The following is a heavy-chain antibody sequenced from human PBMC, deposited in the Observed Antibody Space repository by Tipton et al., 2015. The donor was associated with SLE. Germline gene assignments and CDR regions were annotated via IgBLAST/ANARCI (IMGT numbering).Heavy chain of an antibody. D-gene: IGHD6-13*01. V-gene: IGHV1-18*01. CDR2: ISAYNGNT. J-gene: IGHJ6*02. CDR3: AREELGVSYYYYGMDV. Sequence: QSGAEVKKPGASVKVSCKASGYTFTSYGISWVRQAPGQGLEWMGWISAYNGNTNYAQKLQGRVTMTTDTSTSTAYMELRSLRSDDTAVYYCAREELGVSYYYYGMDVWGQGTTVTVSS. CDR1: GYTFTSYG.